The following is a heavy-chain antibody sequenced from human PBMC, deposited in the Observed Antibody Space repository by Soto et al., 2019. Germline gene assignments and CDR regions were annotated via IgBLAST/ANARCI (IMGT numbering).Heavy chain of an antibody. V-gene: IGHV4-4*02. Sequence: QVQLRESGPGRVMPSGTLFLTCPISGTSISSSIWWNWVRQSPGKGPEWIGEIYHSGTTKYNPSLSSRLTIAVANSMNQVSLNLSSVTAADTAVYYCATSRYYDRTDYFFRYFDLWGRGTLVTVSS. CDR3: ATSRYYDRTDYFFRYFDL. D-gene: IGHD3-22*01. CDR1: GTSISSSIW. CDR2: IYHSGTT. J-gene: IGHJ2*01.